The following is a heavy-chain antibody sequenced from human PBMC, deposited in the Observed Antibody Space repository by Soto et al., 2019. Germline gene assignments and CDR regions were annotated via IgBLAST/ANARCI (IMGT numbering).Heavy chain of an antibody. CDR2: ISAYNGNT. Sequence: ASVKVSCKASGYTFTSYGISWVRQAPGQGLEWMGWISAYNGNTNYAQKLQGRVTMTTDTSTSTAYMELRSLRSDDTAVYYCAISYCGSGSCLSYSCGMDVWGQGTMVTVSS. CDR3: AISYCGSGSCLSYSCGMDV. J-gene: IGHJ6*01. D-gene: IGHD2-15*01. CDR1: GYTFTSYG. V-gene: IGHV1-18*01.